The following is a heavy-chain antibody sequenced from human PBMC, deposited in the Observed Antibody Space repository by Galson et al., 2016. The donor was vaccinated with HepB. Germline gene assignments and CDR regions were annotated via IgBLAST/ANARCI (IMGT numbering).Heavy chain of an antibody. Sequence: PALVKPTQTLTLTCDFSGFSLTTDGVGVGWIRQPPGKALEWLAPIYWDDYKRYIPPLESRLTITKDTPQNQVVLRMLNMDPVDTATYYCSHTNDDFGDLFQHWGRGTLVTVSS. J-gene: IGHJ1*01. CDR1: GFSLTTDGVG. D-gene: IGHD4-17*01. CDR3: SHTNDDFGDLFQH. V-gene: IGHV2-5*02. CDR2: IYWDDYK.